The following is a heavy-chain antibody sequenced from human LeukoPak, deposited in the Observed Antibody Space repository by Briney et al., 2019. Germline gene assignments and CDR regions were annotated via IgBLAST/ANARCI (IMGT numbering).Heavy chain of an antibody. Sequence: PGGSLRLSCAASGFTFSSYGMHWVRQAPGKGLEWVADIWYDGSNKYYADSVKGRFTISRDNSKNTLYLQMNSLRAEDTAVYYCAKWYCSSTSCSPVNYWGQGTLVTVSS. CDR3: AKWYCSSTSCSPVNY. CDR1: GFTFSSYG. CDR2: IWYDGSNK. J-gene: IGHJ4*02. V-gene: IGHV3-30*02. D-gene: IGHD2-2*01.